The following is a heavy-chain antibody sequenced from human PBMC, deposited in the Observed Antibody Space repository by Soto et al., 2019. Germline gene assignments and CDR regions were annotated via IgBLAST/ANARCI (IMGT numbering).Heavy chain of an antibody. Sequence: ASETLSLTCVVYGGSFNDFYWGWIRQPPGKGLEWIGEINHSGAINYNPSVKGRVSISLDTSKNQFSLQMTFLTAADTAVYYCARRPEYSNYVWGYWGQGTLVTVSS. V-gene: IGHV4-34*01. CDR1: GGSFNDFY. CDR3: ARRPEYSNYVWGY. CDR2: INHSGAI. J-gene: IGHJ4*02. D-gene: IGHD4-4*01.